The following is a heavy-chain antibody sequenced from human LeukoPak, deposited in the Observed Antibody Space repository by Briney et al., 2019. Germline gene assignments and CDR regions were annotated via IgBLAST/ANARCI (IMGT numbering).Heavy chain of an antibody. Sequence: PSETLSLTCTVSGGSISSGGYYWSWIRQHPGKGLEWIGYIYYSGSTSYNPSLKSRVTISIDTSKNQFSLKLSSVTAADTAVYYCARAPKSKKQWLAHFDYWGQGTLVTVSS. V-gene: IGHV4-31*03. CDR3: ARAPKSKKQWLAHFDY. J-gene: IGHJ4*02. D-gene: IGHD6-19*01. CDR1: GGSISSGGYY. CDR2: IYYSGST.